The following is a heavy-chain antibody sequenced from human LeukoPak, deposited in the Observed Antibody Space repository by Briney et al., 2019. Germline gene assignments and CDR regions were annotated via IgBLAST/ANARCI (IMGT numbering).Heavy chain of an antibody. CDR3: VREQPGDGWSGFDS. D-gene: IGHD6-19*01. V-gene: IGHV3-30*07. Sequence: GGSLRLCCAACRFTYRNFAMHGLRPAPGKGLAWVAGIRFDSSRQHYAESLEGRFTISIDNSKNTVSLQMSSLRTADTAVYYCVREQPGDGWSGFDSWGQGTLVTVSS. CDR1: RFTYRNFA. J-gene: IGHJ4*02. CDR2: IRFDSSRQ.